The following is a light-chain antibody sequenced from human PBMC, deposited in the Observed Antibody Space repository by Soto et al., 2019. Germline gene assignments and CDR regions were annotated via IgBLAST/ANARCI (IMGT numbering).Light chain of an antibody. J-gene: IGKJ5*01. V-gene: IGKV1-9*01. CDR3: QQFNSYPIT. CDR1: KGISNS. CDR2: AAS. Sequence: DIHLTQSPSFLSASVGDRVIITCRASKGISNSLAWYQQKPGKAPKLLIYAASTLQSGVPSRFSGSGSGTELTLTISSLQPEDVATYYCQQFNSYPITCGQGTRLEIK.